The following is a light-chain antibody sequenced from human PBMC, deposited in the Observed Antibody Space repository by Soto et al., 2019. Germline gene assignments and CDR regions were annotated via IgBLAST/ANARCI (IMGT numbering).Light chain of an antibody. CDR3: QQYYSYPIT. CDR2: AAS. Sequence: IQMTQSPSLLSASTGDRVTITCRASQGISSYLAWYQQKPGKAPKLLIYAASTLQSGVPSRFSGSGSGTDFTLTISCLQSEDFATYYCQQYYSYPITFGQGTRLEIK. V-gene: IGKV1-8*01. CDR1: QGISSY. J-gene: IGKJ5*01.